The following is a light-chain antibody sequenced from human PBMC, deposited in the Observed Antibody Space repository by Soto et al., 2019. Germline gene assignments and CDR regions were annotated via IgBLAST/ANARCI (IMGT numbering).Light chain of an antibody. Sequence: ETLMTQSPAPLSVSPGERATLSGRASQSVNNNLAWYQQKLGQAPRVLIYGASTRATGIPARFTGSGSGTEFILTITSLQSEDSAVYYCQEYNTWPWTFGQGTKVEFK. CDR3: QEYNTWPWT. CDR1: QSVNNN. J-gene: IGKJ1*01. V-gene: IGKV3-15*01. CDR2: GAS.